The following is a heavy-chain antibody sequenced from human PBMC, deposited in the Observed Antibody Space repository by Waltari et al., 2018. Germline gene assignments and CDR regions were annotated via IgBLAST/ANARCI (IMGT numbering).Heavy chain of an antibody. CDR2: IRTKPTTYAP. D-gene: IGHD2-8*02. CDR3: TPQDCSGVGCSTPY. V-gene: IGHV3-73*02. J-gene: IGHJ4*02. CDR1: GFTFSGSA. Sequence: DVHVVESGGDLVQPGGSLKLSCAASGFTFSGSAIHWVRQASGKGLEEVGRIRTKPTTYAPAYAASVKGRFTIFEDDSNNTTYLQMNGLKIDDTAVYYCTPQDCSGVGCSTPYWRQGTLVTVSS.